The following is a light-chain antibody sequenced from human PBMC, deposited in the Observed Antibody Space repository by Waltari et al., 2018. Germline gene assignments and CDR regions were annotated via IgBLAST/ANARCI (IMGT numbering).Light chain of an antibody. J-gene: IGLJ3*02. CDR2: RNR. Sequence: QSVLTQPPSASGTPGQRVTISCSGSSSNIGTNYVYWYQQLPGTAPKLLIYRNRQRPSGVPDRFSGSQSGTSASLAISGLRAEDEADYYCAAWDDSLSSWEFGGGTKLTVL. CDR1: SSNIGTNY. CDR3: AAWDDSLSSWE. V-gene: IGLV1-47*01.